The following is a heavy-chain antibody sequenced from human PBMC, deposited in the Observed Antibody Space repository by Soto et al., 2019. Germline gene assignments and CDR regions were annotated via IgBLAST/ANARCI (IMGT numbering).Heavy chain of an antibody. CDR2: ISGGGDTT. CDR3: AKGRGGSGSLTPRVDF. J-gene: IGHJ4*02. D-gene: IGHD3-10*01. V-gene: IGHV3-23*01. CDR1: GFTFNNYA. Sequence: EVQLLESGGGLVQPGGSLRLSCAASGFTFNNYAMTWVRQAPGKGLEWVSAISGGGDTTSYADSVKGRFTVSRDGSKNTLYLQMSSLRAEDTALYYCAKGRGGSGSLTPRVDFWGQRTLLTVSS.